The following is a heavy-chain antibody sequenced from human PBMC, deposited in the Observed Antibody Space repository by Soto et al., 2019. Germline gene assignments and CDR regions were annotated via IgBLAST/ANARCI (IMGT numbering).Heavy chain of an antibody. CDR3: AKDRDYPRDQFHY. Sequence: PGGSLRLSCATSGFTFSINALSWVRQAPGKGLEGVSAISANGQGIYYADSVRGRFSISRDNSRNTVFLHMDSLRAEDTAVYYCAKDRDYPRDQFHYWGQGTLVTVSS. V-gene: IGHV3-23*01. CDR1: GFTFSINA. CDR2: ISANGQGI. D-gene: IGHD2-2*01. J-gene: IGHJ4*02.